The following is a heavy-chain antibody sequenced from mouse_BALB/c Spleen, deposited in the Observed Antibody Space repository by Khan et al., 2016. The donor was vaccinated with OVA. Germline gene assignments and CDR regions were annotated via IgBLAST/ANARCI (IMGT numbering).Heavy chain of an antibody. Sequence: QVQLKESGPGLVAPSHSLSITCTVSGFSLADYAVSWIRQPPGKGLAWLGLIWGGGSKYYNSALKSRLSIRKCNSKSQVFLKMNSLQNDDTAMYYCAKDPPYYSMDNWRQRTTGTVSS. CDR1: GFSLADYA. J-gene: IGHJ4*01. V-gene: IGHV2-6-5*01. CDR3: AKDPPYYSMDN. CDR2: IWGGGSK.